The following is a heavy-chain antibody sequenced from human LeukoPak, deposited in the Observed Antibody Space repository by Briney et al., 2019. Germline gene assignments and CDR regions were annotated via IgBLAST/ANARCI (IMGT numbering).Heavy chain of an antibody. D-gene: IGHD6-13*01. V-gene: IGHV3-30-3*01. CDR3: ARDLAIAAAGTVDY. Sequence: GRSLRLSCAASGFTFSSYAMHWVRQAPGKGLEWVAVISYDGSNKYYADSVKGRFTFSRDNSKNTLYLQMNSLRAEDTAVYYCARDLAIAAAGTVDYWGQGTLVTVSS. J-gene: IGHJ4*02. CDR1: GFTFSSYA. CDR2: ISYDGSNK.